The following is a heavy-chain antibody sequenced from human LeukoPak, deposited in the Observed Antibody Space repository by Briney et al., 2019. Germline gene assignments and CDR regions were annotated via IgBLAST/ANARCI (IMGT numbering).Heavy chain of an antibody. V-gene: IGHV4-30-4*07. D-gene: IGHD5-12*01. CDR1: GGSISSGGYS. J-gene: IGHJ3*02. CDR2: IYYSGST. Sequence: PSETLSLTCAVSGGSISSGGYSWSWIRQPPGKGLEWIVYIYYSGSTYYNPSLKSRVTISVDTSKNQFSLKLSSVTAADTAVYYCARGDLRVDRTQTAIFDIWGQGTMVTVSS. CDR3: ARGDLRVDRTQTAIFDI.